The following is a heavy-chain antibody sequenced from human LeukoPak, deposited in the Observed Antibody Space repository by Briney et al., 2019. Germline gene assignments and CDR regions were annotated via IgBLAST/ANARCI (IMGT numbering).Heavy chain of an antibody. Sequence: GASVKVSFKASGGTFSSYAISWVRQAPGQGLEWMGGIIPIFGTANYAQKFQGRVTITADESTSTAYMELSSLRSEDTAVYYCARAASWELLGSDFDYWGQGTLVTVSS. CDR1: GGTFSSYA. CDR2: IIPIFGTA. V-gene: IGHV1-69*13. D-gene: IGHD1-26*01. CDR3: ARAASWELLGSDFDY. J-gene: IGHJ4*02.